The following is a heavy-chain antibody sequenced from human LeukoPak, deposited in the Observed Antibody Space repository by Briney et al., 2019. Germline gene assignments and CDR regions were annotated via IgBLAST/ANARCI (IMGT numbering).Heavy chain of an antibody. J-gene: IGHJ6*02. CDR3: ARDLDDILTGYYYYYYGMDV. CDR1: GFTFSSYG. V-gene: IGHV3-33*01. D-gene: IGHD3-9*01. Sequence: PGGSLRLSRAASGFTFSSYGMHWVRQAPGKGLEWVAVIWYDGSNKYYADSVKGRFTISRDNSKNTLYLQMNSLRAEDTAVYYCARDLDDILTGYYYYYYGMDVWGQGTTVTVSS. CDR2: IWYDGSNK.